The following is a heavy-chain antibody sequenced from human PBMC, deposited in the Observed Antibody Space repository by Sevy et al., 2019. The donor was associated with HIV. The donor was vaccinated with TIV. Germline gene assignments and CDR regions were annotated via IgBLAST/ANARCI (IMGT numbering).Heavy chain of an antibody. V-gene: IGHV3-30-3*01. CDR2: ISHDGNYK. CDR1: GFTFSNYD. CDR3: ARLFSCGGDCYYLDY. Sequence: GGSLRLSCAASGFTFSNYDMHWVRQAPGKGLEWVAVISHDGNYKNYVDSVKVRFTISRDDFKNTLYLQMSSLRPEDTAVYFCARLFSCGGDCYYLDYWGQRALVTVSS. D-gene: IGHD2-21*02. J-gene: IGHJ4*02.